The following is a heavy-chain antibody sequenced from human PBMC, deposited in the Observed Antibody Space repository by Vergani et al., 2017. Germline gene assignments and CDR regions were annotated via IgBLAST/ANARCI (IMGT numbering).Heavy chain of an antibody. CDR1: GGSISSGGYY. V-gene: IGHV4-31*03. Sequence: QVQLQESGPGLVKPSQTLSLTCTVSGGSISSGGYYWSWIRQPPGKGLEWIGEINHSGSTNYNPSLKSRVTISVDTSKNQFSLKLSSVTAADTAVYYCARGGYYDFWSGYYRDNFDYWGQGTLVTVSS. CDR2: INHSGST. D-gene: IGHD3-3*01. J-gene: IGHJ4*02. CDR3: ARGGYYDFWSGYYRDNFDY.